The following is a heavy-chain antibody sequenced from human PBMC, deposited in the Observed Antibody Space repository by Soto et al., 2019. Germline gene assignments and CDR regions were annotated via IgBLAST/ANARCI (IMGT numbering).Heavy chain of an antibody. Sequence: GASVKVSCKTSGYTFIDYYIHWVRQAPGQGLEWVGWINPNSGASNYAQNFQGRVTMTRDRSITTVYMELTGLRSDDTAVYYCATPTPLRGAMITNINFDFWGQGTPVTVSS. V-gene: IGHV1-2*02. J-gene: IGHJ4*02. CDR2: INPNSGAS. D-gene: IGHD3-10*01. CDR1: GYTFIDYY. CDR3: ATPTPLRGAMITNINFDF.